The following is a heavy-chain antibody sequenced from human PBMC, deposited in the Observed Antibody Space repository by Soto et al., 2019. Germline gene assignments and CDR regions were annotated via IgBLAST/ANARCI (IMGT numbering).Heavy chain of an antibody. CDR1: GFTFSSYA. CDR2: ISGGGGST. V-gene: IGHV3-23*01. Sequence: GGSLRLSCAASGFTFSSYAMNWVRQAPGKGLEWVSAISGGGGSTYYADSVKGRVTISRDNSKNTLYLQMNSLRAEDTAVYYCAKVSLGALTFTDYYYYGLDVWGQGTTVTVSS. J-gene: IGHJ6*02. CDR3: AKVSLGALTFTDYYYYGLDV. D-gene: IGHD1-26*01.